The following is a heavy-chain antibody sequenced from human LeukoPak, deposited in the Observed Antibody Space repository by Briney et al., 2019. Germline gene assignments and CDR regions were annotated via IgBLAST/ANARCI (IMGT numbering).Heavy chain of an antibody. CDR2: IIPIFGTA. J-gene: IGHJ4*02. CDR1: GDTFSSYA. V-gene: IGHV1-69*05. Sequence: GASVKVSCKASGDTFSSYAISWVRQAPGQGLEWMGGIIPIFGTANYAQKFQGRVTITTDESTSTAYMELSSLRSEDTAVYYCARDLSRRTYYDILTGYYDTYYFDYWGQGTLVTVSS. D-gene: IGHD3-9*01. CDR3: ARDLSRRTYYDILTGYYDTYYFDY.